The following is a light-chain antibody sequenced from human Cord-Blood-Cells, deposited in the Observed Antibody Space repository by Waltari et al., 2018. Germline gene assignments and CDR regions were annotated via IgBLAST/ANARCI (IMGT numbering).Light chain of an antibody. CDR1: QSVLYSSNNKNY. CDR3: QQYYSTPLT. Sequence: QSPDSLAVSLGERATINCKSSQSVLYSSNNKNYLAWYQQKPGQPPKLLIYWASTRESGVPDRFSGSGSGTDFTLTISSLQAEDVAVYYCQQYYSTPLTFGPGTKVDIK. CDR2: WAS. V-gene: IGKV4-1*01. J-gene: IGKJ3*01.